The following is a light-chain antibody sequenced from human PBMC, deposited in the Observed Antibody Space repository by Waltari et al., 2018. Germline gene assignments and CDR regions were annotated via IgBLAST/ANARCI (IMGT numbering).Light chain of an antibody. CDR1: NIVSKT. Sequence: SYVLTQPPSLSVAPGETAAITCGGDNIVSKTVHWYQQRPGRAPVLVGEDDTARPSGIPERFSGANSGNTATRTISRVEAGDDADYYGQVWDTDDGHLSVFGGGTKLTVL. CDR3: QVWDTDDGHLSV. J-gene: IGLJ2*01. V-gene: IGLV3-21*02. CDR2: DDT.